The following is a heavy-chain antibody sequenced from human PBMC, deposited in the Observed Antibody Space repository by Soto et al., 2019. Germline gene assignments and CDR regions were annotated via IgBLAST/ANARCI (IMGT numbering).Heavy chain of an antibody. CDR1: GGTFSSYA. J-gene: IGHJ6*02. Sequence: SVKVSCKASGGTFSSYAISWVRQAPGQGLEWMGGLIPIFGTANYAQKFQGRVTITAGESKSTAYMELSSLRSEDTAVYYCASFVNGGGGIRYYYGMDVWGQGTTVTVSS. D-gene: IGHD2-15*01. V-gene: IGHV1-69*13. CDR2: LIPIFGTA. CDR3: ASFVNGGGGIRYYYGMDV.